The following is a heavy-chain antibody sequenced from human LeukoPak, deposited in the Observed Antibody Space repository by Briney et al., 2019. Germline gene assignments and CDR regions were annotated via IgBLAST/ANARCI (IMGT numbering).Heavy chain of an antibody. CDR2: VYYTGST. CDR1: GGSVSSTTYY. J-gene: IGHJ4*02. V-gene: IGHV4-39*01. Sequence: PSETLSLTCTVSGGSVSSTTYYWGWIRQPPGGGLEWIANVYYTGSTYCNPSLKSRVTMSVDTSKNQFSLTMTSVTAADTAVYYCARRGLNRQNFDYWGQGTLVTVSS. CDR3: ARRGLNRQNFDY. D-gene: IGHD3-16*01.